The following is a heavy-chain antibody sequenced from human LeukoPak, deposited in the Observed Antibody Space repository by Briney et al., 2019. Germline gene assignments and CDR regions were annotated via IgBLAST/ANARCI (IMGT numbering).Heavy chain of an antibody. J-gene: IGHJ5*02. Sequence: SQTLSLTCTVSGGSISSGGYYWSWIRQHPGKGLEWIGYIYYSGSTYYNPSLKSRVTISVDTSKNQFSLKLSSVTAADTAVYYCARDRGRDGYNRLNWFDPWGQGTLVTVSS. CDR1: GGSISSGGYY. V-gene: IGHV4-31*03. CDR3: ARDRGRDGYNRLNWFDP. CDR2: IYYSGST. D-gene: IGHD5-24*01.